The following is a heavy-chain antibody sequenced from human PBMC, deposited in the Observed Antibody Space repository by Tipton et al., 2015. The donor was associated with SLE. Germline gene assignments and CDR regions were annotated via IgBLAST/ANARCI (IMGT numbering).Heavy chain of an antibody. CDR2: LSHTGNT. Sequence: LRLSCAVSGFSISSGYYWGWIRQSPEKGLEWIGSLSHTGNTYFNPSLKSRVSMSIETSRNEVFLKLNSVTAADTAIYYCARHDYDDNGYYMQYFDYWGQGTLVTVSS. CDR1: GFSISSGYY. J-gene: IGHJ4*02. D-gene: IGHD3-22*01. V-gene: IGHV4-38-2*01. CDR3: ARHDYDDNGYYMQYFDY.